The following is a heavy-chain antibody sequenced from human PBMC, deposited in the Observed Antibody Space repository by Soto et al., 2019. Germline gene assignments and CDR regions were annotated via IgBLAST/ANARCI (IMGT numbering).Heavy chain of an antibody. D-gene: IGHD2-15*01. CDR2: INPASAST. CDR1: GYTFKHYY. V-gene: IGHV1-46*02. CDR3: ARDLAAGDH. Sequence: QVQLVQSGAEVKKPGASVKVSCRTSGYTFKHYYIHWVRQAPGQGLEWLGIINPASASTNYAQEFQDRVTLTMDTSTTTVYMELSGLRAEDTGIFYCARDLAAGDHWGQGNLVTVSS. J-gene: IGHJ4*02.